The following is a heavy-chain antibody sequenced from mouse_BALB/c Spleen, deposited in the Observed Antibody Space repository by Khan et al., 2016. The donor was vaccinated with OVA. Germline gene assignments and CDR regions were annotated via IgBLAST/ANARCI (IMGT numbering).Heavy chain of an antibody. CDR1: GFTFSDYY. CDR2: IRKKASGYTT. CDR3: ARVDYGYGFAY. V-gene: IGHV7-3*02. J-gene: IGHJ3*01. D-gene: IGHD1-2*01. Sequence: EVELVESGGGLVEPGGSLRLSCATSGFTFSDYYMSWVRQPPGKALEWLGFIRKKASGYTTEYSASVKGRFTISRDNSQSILYLQMNSPRAEDGAACYCARVDYGYGFAYWGQGTLVTVSA.